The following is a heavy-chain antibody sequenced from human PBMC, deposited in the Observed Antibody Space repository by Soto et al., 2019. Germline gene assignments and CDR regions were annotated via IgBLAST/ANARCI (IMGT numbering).Heavy chain of an antibody. V-gene: IGHV3-23*01. CDR3: VNIDWGN. CDR2: ITASGDAA. J-gene: IGHJ4*02. D-gene: IGHD3-16*01. CDR1: GFTFTRDD. Sequence: EMQLLESGGGLVQPGRSLRLSCAASGFTFTRDDMSWGRRAPGKGLEWVALITASGDAAYYADSVRGRCTISRDNSQNIVYLQMNRLRVEDTAVYYCVNIDWGNWGQGTLVTVSS.